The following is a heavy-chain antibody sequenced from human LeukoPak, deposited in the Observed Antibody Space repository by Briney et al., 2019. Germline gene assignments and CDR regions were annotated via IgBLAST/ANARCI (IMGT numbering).Heavy chain of an antibody. CDR1: GFIFSSYG. D-gene: IGHD1-20*01. Sequence: GGSLRLSCAASGFIFSSYGMHWVRQAPGKGLEWVAVISYDGSNKYYADSVKGRFTISRDNSKNTLYLQMNSLRAEDTAVYYCAKDPSYNWNYLTYWGQGTLVTVSS. CDR3: AKDPSYNWNYLTY. J-gene: IGHJ4*02. V-gene: IGHV3-30*18. CDR2: ISYDGSNK.